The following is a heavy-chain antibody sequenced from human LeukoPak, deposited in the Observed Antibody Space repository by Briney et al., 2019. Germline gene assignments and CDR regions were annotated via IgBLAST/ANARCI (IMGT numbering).Heavy chain of an antibody. Sequence: ASVKVSCKASGYTFTSYGISWVRQAPGQGLEWMGWINPNTGGTNYAQKFQGRVTFTIDTSTNTAYMELSRLRPDDTAVYYCARDGFQGMILYVVYYMDVWGKGTTVTVSS. J-gene: IGHJ6*03. CDR2: INPNTGGT. CDR3: ARDGFQGMILYVVYYMDV. CDR1: GYTFTSYG. V-gene: IGHV1-18*01. D-gene: IGHD2-21*01.